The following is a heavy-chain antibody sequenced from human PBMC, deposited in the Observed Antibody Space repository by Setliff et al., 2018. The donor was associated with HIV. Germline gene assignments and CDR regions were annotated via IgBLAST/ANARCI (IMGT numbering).Heavy chain of an antibody. Sequence: SETLSLTCPVSGVSISSHSWTWIRQPPGKGLEWIGYFYYSGSTNYNPSLKGRVTMTRDTSINTVYMDLSRLTSDDTGIYYCARGGALRGFFFPNWLDPWGQGTLVTVSS. CDR1: GVSISSHS. CDR2: FYYSGST. CDR3: ARGGALRGFFFPNWLDP. D-gene: IGHD3-3*01. V-gene: IGHV4-59*11. J-gene: IGHJ5*02.